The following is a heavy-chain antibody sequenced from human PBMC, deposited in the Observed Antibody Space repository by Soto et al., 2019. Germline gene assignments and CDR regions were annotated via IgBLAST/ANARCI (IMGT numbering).Heavy chain of an antibody. V-gene: IGHV3-33*01. CDR2: IWYDGSNK. Sequence: QVQLVESGGGVVQPGRSLRLSCAASGFTFSSYGMHWFRQAPGKGLEWVAVIWYDGSNKYYADSVKGRFTISRDNSKNTLYLQMNILRAEDTAVYYCARKEAGDNWFDPWGQGTLVTVSS. J-gene: IGHJ5*02. CDR3: ARKEAGDNWFDP. CDR1: GFTFSSYG. D-gene: IGHD6-19*01.